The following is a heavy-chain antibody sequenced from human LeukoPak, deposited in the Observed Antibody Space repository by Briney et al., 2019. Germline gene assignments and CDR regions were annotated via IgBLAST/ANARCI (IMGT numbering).Heavy chain of an antibody. CDR3: ARERFCSGGSCYRRSNWFDP. Sequence: SETLSLTCAVYGGSFSGYYWSWIRQPLGKGLEWIGEINHSGSTNYNPSLKSRVTISVDTSKNQFSLKLSSVTAADTAVYYCARERFCSGGSCYRRSNWFDPWGQGTLVTVSS. V-gene: IGHV4-34*01. J-gene: IGHJ5*02. CDR1: GGSFSGYY. D-gene: IGHD2-15*01. CDR2: INHSGST.